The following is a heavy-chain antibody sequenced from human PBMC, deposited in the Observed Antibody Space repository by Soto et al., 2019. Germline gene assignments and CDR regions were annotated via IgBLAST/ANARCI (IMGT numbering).Heavy chain of an antibody. CDR2: ISGNDAST. CDR3: ARGRGASRYDAMDS. D-gene: IGHD2-2*01. CDR1: GFTFSNYA. Sequence: EVQLLESGGGLVQPGGSLRLSCAASGFTFSNYALTWVRQAPGKGLEWVSAISGNDASTYYADSVKGRFTISRDNSKNTLYLQMNSLRVEDTAVYYCARGRGASRYDAMDSWGQGTLVTVSS. J-gene: IGHJ4*02. V-gene: IGHV3-23*01.